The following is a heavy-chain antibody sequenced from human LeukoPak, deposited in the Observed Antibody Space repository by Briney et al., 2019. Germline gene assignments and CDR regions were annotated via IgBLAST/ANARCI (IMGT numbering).Heavy chain of an antibody. V-gene: IGHV3-49*04. D-gene: IGHD1-26*01. CDR2: IRSKTYGETI. CDR3: TRLPVGFNAFDI. CDR1: GFTFGDSA. J-gene: IGHJ3*02. Sequence: PGRSLRLSCTTSGFTFGDSAVSWVRQAPGKGLEWVGFIRSKTYGETIDYAASVKGRFIISRDDSKSIAYLQMNSLKTDDTAVYYCTRLPVGFNAFDIWGQGTMVTVSS.